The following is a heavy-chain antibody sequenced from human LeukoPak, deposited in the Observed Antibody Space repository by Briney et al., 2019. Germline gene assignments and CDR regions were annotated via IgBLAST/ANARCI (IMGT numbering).Heavy chain of an antibody. D-gene: IGHD3-22*01. V-gene: IGHV1-2*02. CDR3: AREPHYYDSFWGDAFDI. J-gene: IGHJ3*02. Sequence: GASVKVSCKASGYTFTGYYMHWVRQAPGQGLEWMGWINPNSGGTNYAQKFQGRVTMARDTSISTAYMELSRLRSDDTAVYYCAREPHYYDSFWGDAFDIWGQGTIVTVSS. CDR1: GYTFTGYY. CDR2: INPNSGGT.